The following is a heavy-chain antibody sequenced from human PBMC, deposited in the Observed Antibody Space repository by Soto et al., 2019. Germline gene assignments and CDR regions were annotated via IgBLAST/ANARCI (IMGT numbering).Heavy chain of an antibody. D-gene: IGHD6-13*01. J-gene: IGHJ4*02. CDR1: AYTFTNYG. CDR3: ARRGSSWNLREFDS. CDR2: ISAYNGNI. Sequence: ASVKVSCKASAYTFTNYGISWVRQAPGQGLEWMGWISAYNGNINYAQKFRGRVTMTTDTSTSSAYLEVRSLRSDDTAVYYCARRGSSWNLREFDSWGPVTMLTFYS. V-gene: IGHV1-18*01.